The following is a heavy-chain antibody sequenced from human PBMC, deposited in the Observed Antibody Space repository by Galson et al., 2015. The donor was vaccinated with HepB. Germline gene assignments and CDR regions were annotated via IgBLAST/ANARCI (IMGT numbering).Heavy chain of an antibody. Sequence: SLRLSCAASGFIFSNYAMHWVRQAPGKGLEWVAVISYDGNNKYFADSVKGRFTISRDNSKNTLYLQMSSLRAEDTAVYYCAKDQYDILTGYPDYWGQGTLVTVSS. CDR1: GFIFSNYA. D-gene: IGHD3-9*01. V-gene: IGHV3-30*04. CDR2: ISYDGNNK. J-gene: IGHJ4*02. CDR3: AKDQYDILTGYPDY.